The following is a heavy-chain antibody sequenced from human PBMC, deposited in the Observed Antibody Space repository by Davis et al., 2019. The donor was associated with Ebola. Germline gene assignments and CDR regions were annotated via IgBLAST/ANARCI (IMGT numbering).Heavy chain of an antibody. CDR2: ISWNSGSI. V-gene: IGHV3-9*01. CDR3: ARGYTFRVRGSRGWFDP. J-gene: IGHJ5*02. CDR1: GFTFDDYA. D-gene: IGHD3-10*01. Sequence: PGGSLRLSCAASGFTFDDYAMHWVRQAPGKGLEWVSGISWNSGSIGYADSVKGRFTISRDNAKKSLYLQMNSLRDEDTAVYYCARGYTFRVRGSRGWFDPWGQGTLVTVSS.